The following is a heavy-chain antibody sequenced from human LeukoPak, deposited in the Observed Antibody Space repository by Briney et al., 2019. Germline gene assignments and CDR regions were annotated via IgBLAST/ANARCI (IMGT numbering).Heavy chain of an antibody. D-gene: IGHD3-9*01. Sequence: ASVKVSCKASGYTFTSYDINWVRQATGQGLEWMGWMNPNSGNTGYAQKFQGRVTITRNTSISTAYMELSSLRSEDTAVYYCARMRTYYDILTGYPLDYWGQGTLVTVSS. V-gene: IGHV1-8*03. CDR2: MNPNSGNT. CDR3: ARMRTYYDILTGYPLDY. CDR1: GYTFTSYD. J-gene: IGHJ4*02.